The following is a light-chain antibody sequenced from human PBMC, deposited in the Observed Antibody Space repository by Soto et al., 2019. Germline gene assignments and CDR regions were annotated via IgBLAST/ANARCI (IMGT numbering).Light chain of an antibody. V-gene: IGKV1-8*01. J-gene: IGKJ4*01. CDR3: RRYYTFPPA. Sequence: AIRMTQSPASFSASVGDRVTITCRASQHMSSFLAWYQQKPGKAPKLLLYAASTLQSAVPSRFGGSGSGTDCNFRISRLLSEDCATYVCRRYYTFPPALGGGTKLEIK. CDR2: AAS. CDR1: QHMSSF.